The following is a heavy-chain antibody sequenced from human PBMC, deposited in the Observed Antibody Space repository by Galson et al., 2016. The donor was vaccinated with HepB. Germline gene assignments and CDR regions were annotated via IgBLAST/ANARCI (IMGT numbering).Heavy chain of an antibody. CDR3: ARTMTRGVSPIDY. D-gene: IGHD3-10*01. Sequence: QVQLQESGPGLVKPLQILSLTCTVSGGSISSGAYYWSWIRQHPGKGLDWIGCIYNNGITYSNPSLKSRVTISIDTSKSQFSLRLSSVIAADTAVYYCARTMTRGVSPIDYWDQGTLVTVSS. V-gene: IGHV4-30-4*08. CDR2: IYNNGIT. CDR1: GGSISSGAYY. J-gene: IGHJ4*02.